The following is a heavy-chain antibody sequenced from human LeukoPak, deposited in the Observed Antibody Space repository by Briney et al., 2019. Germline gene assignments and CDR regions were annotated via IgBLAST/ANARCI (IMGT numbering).Heavy chain of an antibody. CDR2: MNPNSGNT. Sequence: ASVKVSCKASGYTFTSYDINWVRQATGQGLEWMGWMNPNSGNTGYAQKFQGRVTITRNTSISTAYMELSSLRSEDTAVYYCAREATIAGDLYFDPWGQGTLVTVSS. V-gene: IGHV1-8*03. D-gene: IGHD6-13*01. CDR1: GYTFTSYD. J-gene: IGHJ5*02. CDR3: AREATIAGDLYFDP.